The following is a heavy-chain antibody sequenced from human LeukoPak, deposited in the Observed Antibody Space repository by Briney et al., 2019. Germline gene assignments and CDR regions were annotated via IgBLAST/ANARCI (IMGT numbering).Heavy chain of an antibody. CDR3: AREMTPATTTLVAY. CDR1: GYIFTGYW. V-gene: IGHV1-2*02. D-gene: IGHD1-1*01. J-gene: IGHJ4*02. Sequence: ASVQVSCKASGYIFTGYWIHWVRQAPGQGLEWMGFINANSGNTNYAQKFQGRVTMTRDTSITTAYMELSSLTADDTAAYYCAREMTPATTTLVAYWGQGTQVTVSS. CDR2: INANSGNT.